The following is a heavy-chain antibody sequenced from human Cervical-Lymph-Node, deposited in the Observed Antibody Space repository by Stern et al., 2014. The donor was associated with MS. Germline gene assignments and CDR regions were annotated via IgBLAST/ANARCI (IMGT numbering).Heavy chain of an antibody. V-gene: IGHV1-18*01. CDR1: GYTFTNYG. CDR2: ISGYNDET. CDR3: ARDPHIAVAVTGGGFDP. D-gene: IGHD6-19*01. Sequence: VQLVESGAEVKKPGASVKVSCKASGYTFTNYGISWVRQAPGKGLEWMGWISGYNDETKYVGKVKGRVTMTTDTSTSTAYMELRSLRSDDTAVYYCARDPHIAVAVTGGGFDPWGQGTLVTVSS. J-gene: IGHJ5*02.